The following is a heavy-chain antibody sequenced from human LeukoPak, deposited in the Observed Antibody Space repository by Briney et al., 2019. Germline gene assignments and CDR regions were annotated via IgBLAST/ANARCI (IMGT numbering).Heavy chain of an antibody. Sequence: SETLSLTCAVYGGSFSGYYWSWIRQPPGKGPEWIGEINPSGSTNYNPSLKSGVTISVDTSKDQFSLKLSSVTAADTAVYYCGKPVSGSSGWYYNYWGQGTLVTVSS. V-gene: IGHV4-34*01. CDR2: INPSGST. CDR1: GGSFSGYY. D-gene: IGHD6-19*01. J-gene: IGHJ4*02. CDR3: GKPVSGSSGWYYNY.